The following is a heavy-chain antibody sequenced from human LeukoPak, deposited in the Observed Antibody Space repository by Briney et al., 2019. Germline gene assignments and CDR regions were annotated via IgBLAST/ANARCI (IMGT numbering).Heavy chain of an antibody. J-gene: IGHJ4*02. D-gene: IGHD2-2*01. V-gene: IGHV3-30*01. CDR1: GFTFSSYA. CDR3: ARDSEGYCSSTSCYEGYFDY. CDR2: ISYDGSNK. Sequence: GRSLRLSCAASGFTFSSYAMHWVRQAPGKGLEWVAVISYDGSNKYYADSVKGRFTISRDNSKNTLYLQMNSLRAEDTAVYYCARDSEGYCSSTSCYEGYFDYWGQGTLVTVSS.